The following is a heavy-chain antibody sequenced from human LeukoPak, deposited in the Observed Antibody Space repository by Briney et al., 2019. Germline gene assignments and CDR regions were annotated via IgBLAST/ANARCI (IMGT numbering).Heavy chain of an antibody. CDR2: IRYDGSNK. Sequence: GGSLRLSCAASGFTFSSYGMHWVRQAPGKGLEWVAFIRYDGSNKYYADSVKGRFTISRDNSKNTLYLQMNSLRAEDTAVYYCAKSGYCSGGSCYGVGENGPSRRGYYYYYMDVWGKGTTVTISS. D-gene: IGHD2-15*01. J-gene: IGHJ6*03. CDR3: AKSGYCSGGSCYGVGENGPSRRGYYYYYMDV. CDR1: GFTFSSYG. V-gene: IGHV3-30*02.